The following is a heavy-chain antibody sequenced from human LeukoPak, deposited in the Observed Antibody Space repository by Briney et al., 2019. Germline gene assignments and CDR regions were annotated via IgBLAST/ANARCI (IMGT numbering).Heavy chain of an antibody. CDR1: GFTFSSYG. J-gene: IGHJ4*02. Sequence: PGRSLRLSCAASGFTFSSYGMHWVRQAPGKGLEWVAVISYDGSNKYYADSVKGRFTISRDNSKNTLYLQMNSLRAEDTAVYYCAKDLGVVVTAMRERGLDFDYWGQGNLVTVSS. D-gene: IGHD2-21*02. V-gene: IGHV3-30*18. CDR2: ISYDGSNK. CDR3: AKDLGVVVTAMRERGLDFDY.